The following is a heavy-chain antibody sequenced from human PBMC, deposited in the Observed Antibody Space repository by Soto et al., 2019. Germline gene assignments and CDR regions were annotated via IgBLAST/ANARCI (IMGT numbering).Heavy chain of an antibody. D-gene: IGHD4-4*01. J-gene: IGHJ6*03. CDR2: ISSSSGTI. CDR3: AREGYSNYGPYYYYYMDV. Sequence: PGGSLRLSCAASGLTFSTYSMNWVRQAPGKGLEWVSYISSSSGTIYYADSVKGRFTISRDNAKNSLYLQMNSLRAEDTAVYYCAREGYSNYGPYYYYYMDVWGKGTTVTVSS. CDR1: GLTFSTYS. V-gene: IGHV3-48*01.